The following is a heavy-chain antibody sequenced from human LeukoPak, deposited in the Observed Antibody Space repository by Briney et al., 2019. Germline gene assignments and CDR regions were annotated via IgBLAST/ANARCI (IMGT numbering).Heavy chain of an antibody. D-gene: IGHD3-16*02. CDR1: GFTFSSYA. J-gene: IGHJ4*02. CDR2: ISGSGCST. Sequence: GGSLRLSCAASGFTFSSYAMSCVRQAPGKGLEWVSAISGSGCSTYYADSVNGRFTISRDNSKNTLYLQMNSLRAEDTAVYYCAKNPRITFGGVIVHLDYWGQGTLVTVSS. V-gene: IGHV3-23*01. CDR3: AKNPRITFGGVIVHLDY.